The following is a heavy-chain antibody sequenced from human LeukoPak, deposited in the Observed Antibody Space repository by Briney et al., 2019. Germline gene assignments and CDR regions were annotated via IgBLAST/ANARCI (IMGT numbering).Heavy chain of an antibody. J-gene: IGHJ6*02. CDR1: GFTFRNYL. CDR3: AKGFSVLASNHYYYYYGMDV. V-gene: IGHV3-74*01. Sequence: GGSLRLSCAVSGFTFRNYLMHWVRQAPGKGLVWVSRINQDESNAYADSVKGRFTISRDNAKDTLYLQMNSLRTEDTALYYCAKGFSVLASNHYYYYYGMDVWGQGTTVTVSS. CDR2: INQDESNA. D-gene: IGHD3-3*01.